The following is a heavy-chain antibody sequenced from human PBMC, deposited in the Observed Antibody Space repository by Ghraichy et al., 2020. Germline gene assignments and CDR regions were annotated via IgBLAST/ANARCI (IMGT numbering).Heavy chain of an antibody. V-gene: IGHV4-59*08. CDR3: ARGLRFLEWLSPADV. CDR2: IYYSGST. J-gene: IGHJ6*02. D-gene: IGHD3-3*01. CDR1: GGSISSYY. Sequence: SETLSLTCTVSGGSISSYYWSWIRQPPGQGLEWIGYIYYSGSTNYNPSLKSRVTISVDTSKNQFSLKLSSVTAADTAVYYCARGLRFLEWLSPADVWGQGTTVTVSS.